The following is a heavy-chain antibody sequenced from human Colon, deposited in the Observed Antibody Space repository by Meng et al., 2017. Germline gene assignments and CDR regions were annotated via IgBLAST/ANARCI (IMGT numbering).Heavy chain of an antibody. Sequence: GGSLRLSCAASGLTFGDHTMMWVRQAPGKGLEWISSISNSNSYKYYADSVKGRFTTSRDNANSSLYLEMNSLRAEDTAVYYCATYPPRLDYWGQGVLVTVSS. J-gene: IGHJ4*02. CDR1: GLTFGDHT. D-gene: IGHD3-16*01. CDR2: ISNSNSYK. V-gene: IGHV3-21*01. CDR3: ATYPPRLDY.